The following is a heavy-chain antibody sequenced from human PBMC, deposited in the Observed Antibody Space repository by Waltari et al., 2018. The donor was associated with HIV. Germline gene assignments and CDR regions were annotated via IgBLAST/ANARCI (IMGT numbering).Heavy chain of an antibody. V-gene: IGHV3-30-3*01. D-gene: IGHD3-22*01. CDR3: ASPFYSDSTTYYYGLDY. CDR1: GLTFSNLG. J-gene: IGHJ4*02. Sequence: QVQLVESGGGVVQPGRFRRPPSAGLGLTFSNLGIHGVRQAPGKGLEWVAVISNDGSSKYYADSVKGRFTISRDNSKNTLYLHMNSLRAEDTAVYYCASPFYSDSTTYYYGLDYWGQGTLVTVSS. CDR2: ISNDGSSK.